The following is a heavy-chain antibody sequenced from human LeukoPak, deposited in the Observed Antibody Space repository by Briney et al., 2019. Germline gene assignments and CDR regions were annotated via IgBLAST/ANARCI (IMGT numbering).Heavy chain of an antibody. CDR1: GYTFTGYY. CDR2: INPNSGGT. J-gene: IGHJ3*02. V-gene: IGHV1-2*04. CDR3: AVRGVINRDAFDI. D-gene: IGHD3-10*01. Sequence: SVKVSCKASGYTFTGYYMHWVRQAPGQGLEWMGWINPNSGGTNYAQKFQGWVTMTRDTSISTAYMELSRLRSDDTAVYYCAVRGVINRDAFDIWGQGTMVTVSS.